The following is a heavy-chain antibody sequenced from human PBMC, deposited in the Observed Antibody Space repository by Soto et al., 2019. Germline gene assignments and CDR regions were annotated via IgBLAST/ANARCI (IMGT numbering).Heavy chain of an antibody. J-gene: IGHJ3*02. CDR2: INAGNGNT. D-gene: IGHD3-22*01. CDR3: ARAYYYDKGPMGAFDI. V-gene: IGHV1-3*01. CDR1: GYTFTSYA. Sequence: ASVKVSCKASGYTFTSYAMHWVHQAPGQRLEWMGWINAGNGNTKYSQKFQGRVTITRDTSASTAYMELSSLRSEDTAVYYCARAYYYDKGPMGAFDIWGQGTMVTVSS.